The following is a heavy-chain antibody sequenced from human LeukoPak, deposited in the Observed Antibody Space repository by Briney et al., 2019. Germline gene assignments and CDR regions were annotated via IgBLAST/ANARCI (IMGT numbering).Heavy chain of an antibody. CDR2: IIPIFGTA. J-gene: IGHJ4*02. D-gene: IGHD3-22*01. Sequence: SVKVSCKASGGTFISYAISWVRQAPGQGLEWMGRIIPIFGTANYVQKFQGRVTITTDESTSTAYMELSSLRSEDTAVYYCASDKFREENYYDRRVSLECWGQGTLVTVSS. V-gene: IGHV1-69*05. CDR1: GGTFISYA. CDR3: ASDKFREENYYDRRVSLEC.